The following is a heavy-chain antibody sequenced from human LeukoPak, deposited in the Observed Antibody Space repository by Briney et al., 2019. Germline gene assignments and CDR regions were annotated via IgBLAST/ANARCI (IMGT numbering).Heavy chain of an antibody. CDR3: AKDRRVDGGSGWSYFDY. J-gene: IGHJ4*02. Sequence: GSLRLSCAASGFTFSDYGMHWVRQAPGKGLEWVAVISYDGSNKYYADSVKGRFTISRDTSKNTLYLQMNGLRAEDTAVYFCAKDRRVDGGSGWSYFDYWGQGTLVTVSS. D-gene: IGHD6-19*01. CDR2: ISYDGSNK. V-gene: IGHV3-30*18. CDR1: GFTFSDYG.